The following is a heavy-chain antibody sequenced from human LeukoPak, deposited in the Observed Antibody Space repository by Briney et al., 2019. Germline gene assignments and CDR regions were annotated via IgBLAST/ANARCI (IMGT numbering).Heavy chain of an antibody. CDR1: GFTFSSYG. V-gene: IGHV3-30*02. J-gene: IGHJ4*02. CDR2: IRYDGSNK. CDR3: AKDPTHQVMAEVAGTSFDY. Sequence: PGGSLRLSCAASGFTFSSYGMHWVRQAPGKGLEWVAFIRYDGSNKYYADPVKGRFTISRDNSKNTLYLQMNSLRAEDTAVYYCAKDPTHQVMAEVAGTSFDYWGQGTLVTVSS. D-gene: IGHD6-19*01.